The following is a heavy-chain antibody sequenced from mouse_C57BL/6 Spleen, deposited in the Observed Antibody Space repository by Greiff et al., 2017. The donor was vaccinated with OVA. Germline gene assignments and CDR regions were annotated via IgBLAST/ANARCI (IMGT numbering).Heavy chain of an antibody. Sequence: EVKLLESGGGLVQPGGSMKLSCVASGFTFSNYWMNWVRQSPEKGLEWVAQIRLKSDNYATHYAESVKGRFTISRDDSKSSVYLQMNNLRAEDTGIYYCTGLLGGYFDVWGTGTTVTVSS. J-gene: IGHJ1*03. V-gene: IGHV6-3*01. CDR2: IRLKSDNYAT. CDR1: GFTFSNYW. D-gene: IGHD2-10*01. CDR3: TGLLGGYFDV.